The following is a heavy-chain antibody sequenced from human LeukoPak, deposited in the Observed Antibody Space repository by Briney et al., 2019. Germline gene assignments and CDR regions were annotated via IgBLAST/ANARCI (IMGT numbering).Heavy chain of an antibody. CDR3: AKDLGSLGDY. Sequence: GGTLRLSCAASGFTFSSYGMSWVRQAPGKGLEWVAVISYDGSNKYYADSVKGRFTISRDNSKNTLYLQMNSLRAEDTAVYYCAKDLGSLGDYWGQGTLVTVSS. CDR2: ISYDGSNK. D-gene: IGHD7-27*01. V-gene: IGHV3-30*18. CDR1: GFTFSSYG. J-gene: IGHJ4*02.